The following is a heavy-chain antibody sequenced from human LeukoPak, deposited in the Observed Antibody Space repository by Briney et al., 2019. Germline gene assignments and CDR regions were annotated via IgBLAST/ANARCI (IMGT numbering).Heavy chain of an antibody. CDR1: GGSFSSYY. V-gene: IGHV4-34*01. Sequence: PSETLSLTCAVYGGSFSSYYWSWIRQPPGKGLEWIGEIKHSGSTSYKPSLKSRVTISVDTSKNQLSLKLSSVTAADTAVYYCARPGYYYGSGSYTSGFFDPWGQGTLVTVSS. CDR2: IKHSGST. CDR3: ARPGYYYGSGSYTSGFFDP. D-gene: IGHD3-10*01. J-gene: IGHJ5*02.